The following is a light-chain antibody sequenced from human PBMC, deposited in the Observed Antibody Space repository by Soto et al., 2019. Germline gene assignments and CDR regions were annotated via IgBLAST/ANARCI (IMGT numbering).Light chain of an antibody. V-gene: IGKV3-15*01. CDR2: GAS. J-gene: IGKJ5*01. CDR1: QRVSRN. Sequence: EIVMTQSPATLSVSPGERATLSCRASQRVSRNLAWYQQKPGQAPRLLIYGASTRATGIPARFSGSGSETEFTLTISSLQSEDFAVFYCQQYAVSPITFGQGTRLEIK. CDR3: QQYAVSPIT.